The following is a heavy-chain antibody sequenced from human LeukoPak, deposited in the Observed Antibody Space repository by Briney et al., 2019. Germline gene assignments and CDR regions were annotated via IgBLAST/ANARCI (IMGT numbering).Heavy chain of an antibody. J-gene: IGHJ4*02. CDR1: GGTFSSYA. V-gene: IGHV1-69*13. D-gene: IGHD3-3*01. Sequence: ASVKVSCKASGGTFSSYAISWVRQAPGQGLEWMGGIIPIFGTANYAQKFQGRVTITADESTSTAYMELSSLRSEDTAVYYCASSRDYDFWSGYSHYFDYWGQGTLVTVSS. CDR2: IIPIFGTA. CDR3: ASSRDYDFWSGYSHYFDY.